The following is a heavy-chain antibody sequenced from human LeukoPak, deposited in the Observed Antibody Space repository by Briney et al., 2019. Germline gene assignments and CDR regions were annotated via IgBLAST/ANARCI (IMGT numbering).Heavy chain of an antibody. CDR2: INHDGTGT. V-gene: IGHV3-74*01. CDR3: ASVFDS. Sequence: GGSLRLSCAASGWMHWVRQAPGKGLVWVSGINHDGTGTYYADSVKGRFTISRDNAKNTVYLQMNSLGAEDTAVYYCASVFDSWGQGFLVTVSS. CDR1: GW. J-gene: IGHJ4*02.